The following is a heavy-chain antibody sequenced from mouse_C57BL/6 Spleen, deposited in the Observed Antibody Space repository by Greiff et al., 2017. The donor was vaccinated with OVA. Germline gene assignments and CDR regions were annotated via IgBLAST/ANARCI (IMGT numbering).Heavy chain of an antibody. CDR3: ARAYSNYFDY. Sequence: VQLKESGPELVKPGASVKISCTASGYSFTDYNMNWVKQSHGKSLEWIGVINPNYGTTSYKQKFKGKATLTVDQSSSTPYMQLNSLTSEDSAVYYCARAYSNYFDYWGQGTTLTVSS. D-gene: IGHD2-5*01. J-gene: IGHJ2*01. V-gene: IGHV1-39*01. CDR2: INPNYGTT. CDR1: GYSFTDYN.